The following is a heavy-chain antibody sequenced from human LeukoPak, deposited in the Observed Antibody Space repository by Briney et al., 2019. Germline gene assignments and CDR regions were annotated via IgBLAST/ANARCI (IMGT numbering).Heavy chain of an antibody. CDR1: GFTFSSYS. V-gene: IGHV3-21*04. CDR3: AKDHEYELLWGYFDY. D-gene: IGHD2-2*01. CDR2: ISSSSSYI. J-gene: IGHJ4*02. Sequence: GGSLRLSCAASGFTFSSYSMNWVRQAPGKGLEWVSSISSSSSYIYYADSVKGRFTISRDNAKNSLYLQMNSLRAEDTAVYYCAKDHEYELLWGYFDYWGQGSLVTVSS.